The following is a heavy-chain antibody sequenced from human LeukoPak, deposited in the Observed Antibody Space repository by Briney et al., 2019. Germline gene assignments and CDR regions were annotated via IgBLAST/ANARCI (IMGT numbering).Heavy chain of an antibody. CDR2: IYSGGST. J-gene: IGHJ4*02. D-gene: IGHD1-26*01. Sequence: GGSLRLSCAASGFTFSSYAMSWVRQAPGKGLEWVSVIYSGGSTYYADSVKGRFTISRDNSKNTLYLQMNSLRAEDTAVYYCARDGDSGSYYGFDYWGQGTLVTVSS. CDR3: ARDGDSGSYYGFDY. V-gene: IGHV3-66*01. CDR1: GFTFSSYA.